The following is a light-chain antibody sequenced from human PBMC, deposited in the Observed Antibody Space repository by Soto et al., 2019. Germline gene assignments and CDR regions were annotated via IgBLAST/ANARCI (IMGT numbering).Light chain of an antibody. CDR2: EVS. J-gene: IGLJ1*01. V-gene: IGLV2-23*02. CDR3: CSYAGSSTPYV. Sequence: QSALTQPASVNGSPGQSITISCTGTSSDVGSYNLVSWYQQHPGKAPKLMIYEVSKRPSGVSNRFSGSKSGNTASLTISGLQAEDEADYYCCSYAGSSTPYVFGTGTKVTVL. CDR1: SSDVGSYNL.